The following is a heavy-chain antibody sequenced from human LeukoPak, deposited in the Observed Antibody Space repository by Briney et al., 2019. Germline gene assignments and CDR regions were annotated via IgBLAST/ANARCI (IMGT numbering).Heavy chain of an antibody. CDR1: GGSISGYY. Sequence: SETLSLTCTVSGGSISGYYWSWIRQPPGKGLEWIGEINHSGSTNYDPSLKSRVTISVDTSKNQFSLKLSSVTAADTAVYYCARRNPGYYDSSPDAFDIWGQGTMVTVSS. J-gene: IGHJ3*02. D-gene: IGHD3-22*01. CDR2: INHSGST. CDR3: ARRNPGYYDSSPDAFDI. V-gene: IGHV4-34*01.